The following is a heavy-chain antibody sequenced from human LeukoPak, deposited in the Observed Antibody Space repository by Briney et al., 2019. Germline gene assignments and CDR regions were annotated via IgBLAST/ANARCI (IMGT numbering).Heavy chain of an antibody. D-gene: IGHD3-10*01. Sequence: SETLSLTCTVSGGSISSSSYYWVWIRQPPGKGLEWIGSINYSGSTRYNPSLKSRVAISVDTSRNQFSLKLSSVTAADTAVYYCARGYYGSGSYSYYFDYWGQGTLVTVSS. CDR1: GGSISSSSYY. J-gene: IGHJ4*02. CDR3: ARGYYGSGSYSYYFDY. V-gene: IGHV4-39*01. CDR2: INYSGST.